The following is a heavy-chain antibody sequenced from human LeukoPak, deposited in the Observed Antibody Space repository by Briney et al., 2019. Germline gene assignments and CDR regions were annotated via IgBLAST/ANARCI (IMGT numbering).Heavy chain of an antibody. CDR1: GFTFSSYS. J-gene: IGHJ3*02. CDR3: ARGGPLDASGSDAFDI. D-gene: IGHD6-19*01. V-gene: IGHV3-21*01. CDR2: ISSSSSYT. Sequence: GGSLRLSCAASGFTFSSYSMNWVRQAPGKELEWVSSISSSSSYTYYADSVKGRFTISRDNAKNSLYLQMNSLRAEDTAVYYCARGGPLDASGSDAFDIWGQGTMVTVSS.